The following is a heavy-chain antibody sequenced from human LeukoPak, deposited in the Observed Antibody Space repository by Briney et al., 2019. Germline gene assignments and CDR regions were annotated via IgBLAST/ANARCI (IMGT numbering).Heavy chain of an antibody. CDR2: INHSGST. CDR3: AGSSGYYYIDY. CDR1: GGSFSGYY. V-gene: IGHV4-34*01. Sequence: SETLSLTCAVYGGSFSGYYWSWIRQPPGKGLEWIGEINHSGSTNYNPSLKSRVTISVDTSKNQFSLKLSSVTAADTAVYYCAGSSGYYYIDYWGQGTLVTVSS. J-gene: IGHJ4*02. D-gene: IGHD3-22*01.